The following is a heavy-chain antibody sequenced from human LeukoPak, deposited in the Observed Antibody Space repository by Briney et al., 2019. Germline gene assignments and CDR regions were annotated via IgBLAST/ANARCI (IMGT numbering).Heavy chain of an antibody. CDR1: GFTFSSYA. CDR3: ARGPHPHYGDYGAFDY. V-gene: IGHV3-30-3*01. Sequence: TGGSLRLSCAASGFTFSSYAMHWVRQAPGKGLEWVAVISYDGSNKYYADSVKGRFTISGDNSKNTLYLQMNSLRAEDTAVYYCARGPHPHYGDYGAFDYWGQGTLVTVSS. D-gene: IGHD4-17*01. CDR2: ISYDGSNK. J-gene: IGHJ4*02.